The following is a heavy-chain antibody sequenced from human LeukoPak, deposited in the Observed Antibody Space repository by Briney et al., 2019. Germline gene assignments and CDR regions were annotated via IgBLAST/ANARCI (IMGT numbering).Heavy chain of an antibody. CDR1: GGSINNYY. Sequence: SETLSLTCTVSGGSINNYYWNWIRQPPGKGLEWIAYIYFSGSTNYNPSLKSRVTISVDTSNNQFSLKLSSVTAADTAVYYCARDLRGTSAMDVWGKGTTVTVSS. D-gene: IGHD2-2*01. CDR2: IYFSGST. V-gene: IGHV4-59*01. J-gene: IGHJ6*03. CDR3: ARDLRGTSAMDV.